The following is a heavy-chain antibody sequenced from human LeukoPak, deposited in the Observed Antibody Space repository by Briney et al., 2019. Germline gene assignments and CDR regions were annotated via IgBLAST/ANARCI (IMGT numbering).Heavy chain of an antibody. CDR1: GAPINSGGYY. CDR3: ARGRGLPAATFPPNYYYYYGMDV. Sequence: KPSQTLSLTCTVPGAPINSGGYYWTWIRQFPGRGLEYIGYVFYHGNNYYNPSLQSRISMSVDTSKNQFSLTLTSVTAADTAVYYCARGRGLPAATFPPNYYYYYGMDVWGQGTTVTVSS. D-gene: IGHD2-2*01. CDR2: VFYHGNN. J-gene: IGHJ6*02. V-gene: IGHV4-31*03.